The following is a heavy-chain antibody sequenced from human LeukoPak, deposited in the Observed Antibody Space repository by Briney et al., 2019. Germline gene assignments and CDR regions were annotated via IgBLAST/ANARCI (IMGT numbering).Heavy chain of an antibody. Sequence: GRPLRLSCAASGFTFSSYGMHWVRQAPGKGLEWVAVIWYDGSNKYYADSVKGRFTISRDNSKNTLYLQMNSLRAEDTAVYYCAKGYSEDILSYFDYWGQGTLVTVSS. J-gene: IGHJ4*02. CDR3: AKGYSEDILSYFDY. D-gene: IGHD3-9*01. CDR1: GFTFSSYG. CDR2: IWYDGSNK. V-gene: IGHV3-33*06.